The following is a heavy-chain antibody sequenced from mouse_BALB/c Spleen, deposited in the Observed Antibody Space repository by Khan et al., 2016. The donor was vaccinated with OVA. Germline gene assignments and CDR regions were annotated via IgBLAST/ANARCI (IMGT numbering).Heavy chain of an antibody. CDR2: ISYSGGT. D-gene: IGHD1-1*01. CDR3: ARGNYYGYYSNY. J-gene: IGHJ2*01. Sequence: QLEESGPGLVKPSQSLSLTCTVTGHSITSGYAWNWIRQFPGNKLEWMGYISYSGGTSYNPSLKSRISITRDTSKNQFFLQLNSVTTEDTATYYDARGNYYGYYSNYWGQGTTLTVSS. CDR1: GHSITSGYA. V-gene: IGHV3-2*02.